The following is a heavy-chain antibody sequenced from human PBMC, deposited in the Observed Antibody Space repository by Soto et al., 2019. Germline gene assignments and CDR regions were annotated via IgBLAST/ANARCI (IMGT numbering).Heavy chain of an antibody. Sequence: GGSLRLSCAASGFTFSSFWMHWVRQAPGKGLVWVSRINSDGSSTSYADSVKGRFTISRDNAKNTLYLQMNSLRAEDTAVYYCAREWGQLAAAGPNWFDPWGQGTLVTVSS. CDR2: INSDGSST. V-gene: IGHV3-74*01. CDR3: AREWGQLAAAGPNWFDP. J-gene: IGHJ5*02. D-gene: IGHD6-13*01. CDR1: GFTFSSFW.